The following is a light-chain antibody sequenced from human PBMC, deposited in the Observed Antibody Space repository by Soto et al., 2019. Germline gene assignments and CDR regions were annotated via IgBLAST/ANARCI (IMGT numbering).Light chain of an antibody. J-gene: IGLJ1*01. V-gene: IGLV3-21*02. CDR2: DDT. CDR3: QVWDTSSDSYV. CDR1: TIGRTS. Sequence: SYELPQPPSVSVAPGPTARLTCGGNTIGRTSVHWYQQRPGQAPVLVVYDDTDRPSGIPERFSGSKSGNTGTLTIGRVEAGDEADYYCQVWDTSSDSYVFVTGTKLPVL.